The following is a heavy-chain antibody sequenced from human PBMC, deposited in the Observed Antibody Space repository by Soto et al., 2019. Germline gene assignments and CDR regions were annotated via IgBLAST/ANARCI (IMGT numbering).Heavy chain of an antibody. V-gene: IGHV3-23*01. Sequence: EVQCLDSGGGLVQPGGSLRLSCAASGFTFSNYAMTWVRQAPGKGLEYVSSITASGGTTLYAASVKGRFTISRDNSKNTLDLQLNSLRAEDTAIYFCAKDPNGDYVGAFDSWGQGSLVTVSA. D-gene: IGHD4-17*01. CDR3: AKDPNGDYVGAFDS. CDR1: GFTFSNYA. CDR2: ITASGGTT. J-gene: IGHJ4*02.